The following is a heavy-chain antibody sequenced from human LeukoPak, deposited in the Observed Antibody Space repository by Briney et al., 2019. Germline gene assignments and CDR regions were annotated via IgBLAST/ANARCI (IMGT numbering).Heavy chain of an antibody. D-gene: IGHD2-8*01. V-gene: IGHV3-30*18. J-gene: IGHJ6*03. Sequence: GGSLRLSCAASGFTFSSYGMHWVRQAPGKGLEWVAVISYDGSNKYYADSVKGRFTISRDNSKNTLYLQMNSLRAEDTAVYYCAKDRLMVYAMSALSGYYYYMDVWGKGTTVTVSS. CDR2: ISYDGSNK. CDR3: AKDRLMVYAMSALSGYYYYMDV. CDR1: GFTFSSYG.